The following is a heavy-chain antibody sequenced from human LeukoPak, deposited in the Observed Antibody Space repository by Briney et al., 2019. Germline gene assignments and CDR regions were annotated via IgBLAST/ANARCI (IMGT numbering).Heavy chain of an antibody. J-gene: IGHJ4*02. V-gene: IGHV3-21*01. CDR2: ISSSSSYI. CDR1: GFTFSSYS. Sequence: PGGSLRLSCAASGFTFSSYSMNWVRQAPGKGLEWVSSISSSSSYIYYADSVKGRFTISRDNAKNSLYLQMNSLRAEDTAVYYCASDLVAIGQQLVGASDYWGQGTLVTVSS. CDR3: ASDLVAIGQQLVGASDY. D-gene: IGHD6-13*01.